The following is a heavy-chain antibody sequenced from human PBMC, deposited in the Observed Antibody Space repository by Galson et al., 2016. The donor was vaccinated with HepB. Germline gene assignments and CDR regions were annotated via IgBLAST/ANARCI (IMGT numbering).Heavy chain of an antibody. D-gene: IGHD2-2*02. CDR3: ARDRKIYQLLYPGYYYGMDV. CDR2: INAGNGNT. V-gene: IGHV1-3*01. J-gene: IGHJ6*02. Sequence: SGYSFSSYALHWVRQAPGQRFEWMGWINAGNGNTKYAQNLQGRVTITMDRSARTVYMELSSLRFEDTAVYYCARDRKIYQLLYPGYYYGMDVWGQGTTVTGSS. CDR1: GYSFSSYA.